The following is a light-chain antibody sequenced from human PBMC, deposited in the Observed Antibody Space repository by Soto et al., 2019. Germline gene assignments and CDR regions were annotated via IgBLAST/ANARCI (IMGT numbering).Light chain of an antibody. J-gene: IGLJ3*02. CDR3: QFYDSSLSGSV. CDR2: DNN. CDR1: SSNIGANYD. Sequence: QSVLTQPPSVSGAPGQRVTISCTGTSSNIGANYDVHWYQQFPGTAPKLLIYDNNNRPSGVPDRFSGSKSATSASLAITGLQAEDEADYYCQFYDSSLSGSVFGGGTQLTVL. V-gene: IGLV1-40*01.